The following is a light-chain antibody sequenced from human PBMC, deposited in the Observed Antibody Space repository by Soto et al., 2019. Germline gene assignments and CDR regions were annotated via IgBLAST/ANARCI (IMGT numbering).Light chain of an antibody. CDR3: QQYDNLLLVT. J-gene: IGKJ5*01. CDR2: DAS. Sequence: DIQMTQSPSSLSASVGDRVTITCQASQDISNYLNWYQQKPGKAPKLLIYDASNLETGVPSRFSGSGSGTDFTFTISSLQPEDIATYYRQQYDNLLLVTFGQGTRLEIK. CDR1: QDISNY. V-gene: IGKV1-33*01.